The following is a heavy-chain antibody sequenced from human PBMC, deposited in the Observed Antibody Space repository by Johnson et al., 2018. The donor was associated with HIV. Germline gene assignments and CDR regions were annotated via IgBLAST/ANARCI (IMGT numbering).Heavy chain of an antibody. CDR3: ARDTGSGWNAFDI. CDR1: GFTFSDYY. CDR2: ISRSGSTI. V-gene: IGHV3-11*04. Sequence: QVQLVESGGGLVKPGGSLRLSCAASGFTFSDYYMSWIRQAPGQGLAWVSYISRSGSTIYYADSVTGRFTISRDNAKNSLYLQMNSLRAEDTAVYSCARDTGSGWNAFDIWGQGTMVTVSS. J-gene: IGHJ3*02. D-gene: IGHD6-19*01.